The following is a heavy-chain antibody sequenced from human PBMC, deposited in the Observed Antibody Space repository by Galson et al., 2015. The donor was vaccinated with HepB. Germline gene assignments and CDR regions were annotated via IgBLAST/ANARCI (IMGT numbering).Heavy chain of an antibody. V-gene: IGHV3-30*18. CDR3: AKDGKIAAAGYYFDY. D-gene: IGHD6-13*01. J-gene: IGHJ4*02. CDR2: ISTDGRDK. CDR1: GFTFRSYA. Sequence: SLRLSCAASGFTFRSYAMHWVRQAPGKGLEWVAVISTDGRDKYHADSVKGRFTISRDNSKNTLYLQVNSLKSEDTAVYYCAKDGKIAAAGYYFDYWGQGTLVTVSS.